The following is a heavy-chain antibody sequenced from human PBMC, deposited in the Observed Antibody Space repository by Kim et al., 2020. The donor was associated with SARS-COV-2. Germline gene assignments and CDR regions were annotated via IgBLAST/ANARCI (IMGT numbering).Heavy chain of an antibody. V-gene: IGHV4-39*07. CDR1: GGSISSSSYY. Sequence: SETLSLTCTVSGGSISSSSYYWGWIRQPPGKGLEWIGSIYYSGSTYYNPSLKSRVTISVDTSKNQFSLKLSSVTAADTAVYYCARDGAFRQLWVVDAFA. J-gene: IGHJ3*02. D-gene: IGHD5-18*01. CDR3: ARDGAFRQLWVVDAFA. CDR2: IYYSGST.